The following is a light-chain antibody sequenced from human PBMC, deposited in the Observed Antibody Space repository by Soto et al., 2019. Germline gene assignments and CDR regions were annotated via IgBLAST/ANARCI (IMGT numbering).Light chain of an antibody. Sequence: QSVPTPPAPLSAAPGPTVTISCSGSSSHMGGNSVYWYQQLPVTAPKLPIYDDNKRPSGIPDRFSGSKSGTSATLGITGFQTGDEADYYCGSWDSSLSAYVYRTGTKVTVL. CDR1: SSHMGGNS. V-gene: IGLV1-51*01. CDR2: DDN. J-gene: IGLJ1*01. CDR3: GSWDSSLSAYV.